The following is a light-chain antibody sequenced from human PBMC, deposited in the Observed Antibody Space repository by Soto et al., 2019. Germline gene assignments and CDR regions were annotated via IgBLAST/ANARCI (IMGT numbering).Light chain of an antibody. J-gene: IGKJ2*01. CDR2: AAS. CDR3: QQYNNWYT. Sequence: DIKMTQSPSSLSASVGARVTITCRASQSISSYLNWYQQKPGKAPKLLIYAASSLQSGVPSRFSGSGSVTDFTLTISSLQPEDFAVYYCQQYNNWYTFGQGTKLEIK. V-gene: IGKV1-39*01. CDR1: QSISSY.